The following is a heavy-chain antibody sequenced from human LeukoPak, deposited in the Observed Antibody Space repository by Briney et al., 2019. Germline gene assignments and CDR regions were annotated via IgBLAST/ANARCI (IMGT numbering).Heavy chain of an antibody. D-gene: IGHD4-17*01. V-gene: IGHV3-30*02. CDR3: AKDGDYGDYAVLRAFDI. Sequence: GGSLRLSCAASGFTFSSYGMHWVRQAPGKGLEWVAFIRYDGSNKYYADSVKGRFTISRDNSKNTLYLQMNSLRAEDTAVYYCAKDGDYGDYAVLRAFDIWGQGTMVTVSS. CDR2: IRYDGSNK. CDR1: GFTFSSYG. J-gene: IGHJ3*02.